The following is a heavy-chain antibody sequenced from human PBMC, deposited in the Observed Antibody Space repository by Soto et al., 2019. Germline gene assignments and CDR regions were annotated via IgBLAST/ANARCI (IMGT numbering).Heavy chain of an antibody. CDR1: GYTFTSCG. CDR3: ARDWGYYDSSGYCDY. Sequence: GASVQVSCKASGYTFTSCGISWVRQAPGQGLEWMGWISAYNGNTNYAQKLQGRVTMTTDTSTSTAYMELRSLRSDDTAVYYCARDWGYYDSSGYCDYWGQGTLVTVSS. D-gene: IGHD3-22*01. CDR2: ISAYNGNT. V-gene: IGHV1-18*01. J-gene: IGHJ4*02.